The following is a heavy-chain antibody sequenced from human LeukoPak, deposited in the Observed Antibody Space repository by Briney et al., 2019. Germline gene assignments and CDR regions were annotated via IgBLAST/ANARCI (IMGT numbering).Heavy chain of an antibody. CDR2: INHSGST. V-gene: IGHV4-34*01. CDR1: GGSFGGYY. CDR3: ARGQIRYSYGIFDY. Sequence: SETLSLTCAVYGGSFGGYYWSWIRQPPGKGLEWIGEINHSGSTNYNPSLKSRVTISVDTSKNQFSLKLSSVTAADTAVYYCARGQIRYSYGIFDYWGQGTLVTVSS. J-gene: IGHJ4*02. D-gene: IGHD5-18*01.